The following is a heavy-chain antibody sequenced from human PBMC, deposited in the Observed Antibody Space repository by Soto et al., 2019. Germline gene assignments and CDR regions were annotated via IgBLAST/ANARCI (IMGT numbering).Heavy chain of an antibody. J-gene: IGHJ4*02. CDR1: GFTFSSFA. CDR2: IGASGAGT. Sequence: GGSLRLSCAAYGFTFSSFALSWVRQSPGKGLEWVSGIGASGAGTHYRDFVKGRFTISRDNSKNTLYLQMNSLRAEDTAVYYCALRKTGSFFDYWGQGSLVTVSS. CDR3: ALRKTGSFFDY. D-gene: IGHD3-10*01. V-gene: IGHV3-23*02.